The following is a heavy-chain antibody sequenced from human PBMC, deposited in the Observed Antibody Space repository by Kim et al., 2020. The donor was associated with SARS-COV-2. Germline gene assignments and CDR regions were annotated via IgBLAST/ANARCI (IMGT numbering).Heavy chain of an antibody. Sequence: SETLSLTCTVSGGSISSGDYYWSWIRQPPGKGLEWIGYIYYSGSTYYNPSLKSRVTISVDTSKNQFSLKLSSVTAADTAVYYCASRPYQLLSYRSGSHFDYWGQGTLVTVSS. V-gene: IGHV4-30-4*01. J-gene: IGHJ4*02. CDR3: ASRPYQLLSYRSGSHFDY. CDR2: IYYSGST. D-gene: IGHD2-2*01. CDR1: GGSISSGDYY.